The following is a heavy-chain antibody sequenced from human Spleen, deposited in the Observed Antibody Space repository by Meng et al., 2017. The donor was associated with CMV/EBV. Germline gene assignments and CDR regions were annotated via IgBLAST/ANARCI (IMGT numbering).Heavy chain of an antibody. V-gene: IGHV3-30*02. CDR3: ARNFVGNFNGMDV. CDR2: IRYDGSNK. Sequence: GESLKISCAASGFTFSSYGMHWVRQAPGKGLEWVAFIRYDGSNKYYADSVKGRFTISRDNSKNTLYLQMASPRAEDTAVYYCARNFVGNFNGMDVWGQGTTVTVSS. J-gene: IGHJ6*02. CDR1: GFTFSSYG. D-gene: IGHD1-7*01.